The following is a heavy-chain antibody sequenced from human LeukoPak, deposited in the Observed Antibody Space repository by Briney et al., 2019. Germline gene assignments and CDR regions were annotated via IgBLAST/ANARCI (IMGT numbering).Heavy chain of an antibody. CDR2: IYHSGST. CDR3: ARESSSSDSEVDY. Sequence: PSETLSLTCTVSGYSISSGYYWGWIRQPPGKGLEWIGSIYHSGSTYYNPSLKSRVTISVDTSKNQFSLKLSSVTAADTAVYYCARESSSSDSEVDYWGQGTLVTVSS. D-gene: IGHD6-6*01. CDR1: GYSISSGYY. J-gene: IGHJ4*02. V-gene: IGHV4-38-2*02.